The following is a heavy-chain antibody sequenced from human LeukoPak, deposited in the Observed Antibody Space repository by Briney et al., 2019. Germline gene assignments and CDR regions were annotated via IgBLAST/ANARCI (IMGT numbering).Heavy chain of an antibody. J-gene: IGHJ3*02. CDR2: INHSGST. D-gene: IGHD3-9*01. CDR1: GGSFSGYY. V-gene: IGHV4-34*01. Sequence: SGTLSLTCAVYGGSFSGYYWSWIRQPPGKGLEWIGEINHSGSTNYNPSLKSRVTISVDTSKNQFSLKLSSVTAADTAVYYCARVGYGYDILTGYAHDAFDIWGQGTMVTVSS. CDR3: ARVGYGYDILTGYAHDAFDI.